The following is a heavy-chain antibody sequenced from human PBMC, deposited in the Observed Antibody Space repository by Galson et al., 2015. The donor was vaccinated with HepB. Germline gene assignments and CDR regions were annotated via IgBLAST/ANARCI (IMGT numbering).Heavy chain of an antibody. CDR3: ARVSLGASSSWYYFDY. Sequence: SLRLSCAASGFTFSTHSINWVRQAPGKGLEWVSSISGSGSYKFYGHSVEGRFTVSRDNAKNSLFLQMNSLRAEDTAIYYCARVSLGASSSWYYFDYWGLGTLVTVSS. V-gene: IGHV3-21*01. J-gene: IGHJ4*02. CDR1: GFTFSTHS. CDR2: ISGSGSYK. D-gene: IGHD6-13*01.